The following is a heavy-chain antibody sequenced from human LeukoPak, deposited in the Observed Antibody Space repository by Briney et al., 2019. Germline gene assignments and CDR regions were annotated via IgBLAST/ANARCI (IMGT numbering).Heavy chain of an antibody. Sequence: ASVKVSCKASGYTFTSYGISWVRQAPGQGLEWMGWISAYNGNTNYAQKLQGRVTMTTDTSTSTAYMELRSLRSDDTAVYYCARDRPDYYGSGSYYKPHDYWGQGTLVTVSS. CDR2: ISAYNGNT. CDR3: ARDRPDYYGSGSYYKPHDY. V-gene: IGHV1-18*01. D-gene: IGHD3-10*01. J-gene: IGHJ4*02. CDR1: GYTFTSYG.